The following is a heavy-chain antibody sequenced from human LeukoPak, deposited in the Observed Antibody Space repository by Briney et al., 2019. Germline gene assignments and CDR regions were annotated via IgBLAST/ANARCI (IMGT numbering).Heavy chain of an antibody. D-gene: IGHD3-22*01. J-gene: IGHJ3*02. CDR2: INTNTGNP. CDR3: ARAEGTYYYDSSGYQTMLGAFDI. CDR1: GYTFTTYA. V-gene: IGHV7-4-1*02. Sequence: ASVKVSCKASGYTFTTYAMNWVRQAPGQGLEWMGWINTNTGNPTYAQGFTGRFVFSLDTSVSTAYLQISSLKAEDTAVYYCARAEGTYYYDSSGYQTMLGAFDIRGQGTMVTVSS.